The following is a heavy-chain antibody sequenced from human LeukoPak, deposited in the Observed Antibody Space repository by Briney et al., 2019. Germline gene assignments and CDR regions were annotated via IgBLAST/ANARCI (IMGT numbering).Heavy chain of an antibody. V-gene: IGHV3-7*01. CDR2: IKQDGSEK. D-gene: IGHD2-8*01. CDR1: GFTFRSDW. CDR3: AKAGNGFGY. J-gene: IGHJ4*02. Sequence: GGSLRLSCAASGFTFRSDWMSWVRQAPGKGLEWVANIKQDGSEKNYVDSVKGRFTISRDNAKNSLYLQMNSLRAEDTAVYYCAKAGNGFGYWGQGALVTVSS.